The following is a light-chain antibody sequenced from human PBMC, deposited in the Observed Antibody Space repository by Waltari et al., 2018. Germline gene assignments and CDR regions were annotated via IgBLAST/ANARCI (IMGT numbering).Light chain of an antibody. J-gene: IGKJ2*01. CDR1: QSLNKNY. Sequence: EIVLTQSPGTLSLSTGETATLSCRASQSLNKNYLAWYRQRPGQAPGLLIHETSRRTTGIPDRFSGSGSGTDFALTISRLEAEDSAVYYCQQYGSSPYTFGKGTKLEIK. CDR3: QQYGSSPYT. CDR2: ETS. V-gene: IGKV3-20*01.